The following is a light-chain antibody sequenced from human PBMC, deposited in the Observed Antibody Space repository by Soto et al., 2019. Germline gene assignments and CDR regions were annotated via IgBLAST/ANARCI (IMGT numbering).Light chain of an antibody. CDR2: NNN. CDR3: GTWDSSLSAVV. V-gene: IGLV1-51*01. Sequence: QSVLTQPPSVSAAPRQTVTISCSGSSSNIGNNYVSWYQQFPGAAPKLLIYNNNERPSGIPDRFSGSKSGTSATLGITGLQTGDEADYYCGTWDSSLSAVVFGGGTKLTVL. J-gene: IGLJ2*01. CDR1: SSNIGNNY.